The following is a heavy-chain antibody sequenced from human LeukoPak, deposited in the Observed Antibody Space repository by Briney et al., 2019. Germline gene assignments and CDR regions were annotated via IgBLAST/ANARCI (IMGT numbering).Heavy chain of an antibody. J-gene: IGHJ4*02. CDR3: ARGGSGWYEGDY. CDR1: GFTFSSYS. CDR2: ISGSSSYI. V-gene: IGHV3-21*01. Sequence: GGSLRLSCAASGFTFSSYSMQWVRQAPGKGLEWVSFISGSSSYIYYADSVKGRFTISRDNARTSLYLQMNSLRAEDTAVYYYARGGSGWYEGDYWGQGTLVTVSS. D-gene: IGHD6-19*01.